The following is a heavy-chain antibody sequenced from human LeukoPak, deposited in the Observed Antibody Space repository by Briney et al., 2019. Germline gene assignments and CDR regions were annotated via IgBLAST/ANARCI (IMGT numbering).Heavy chain of an antibody. J-gene: IGHJ4*02. CDR3: ARGTGNGWDHYFDS. Sequence: SETLSLTCTVSGGSMTTHHWNWIRQTPGKGLEWIGYVFDSGRTKENPSLKSRVTLSADTSKNQLSLRLSSVTAADTAVYFCARGTGNGWDHYFDSWGQGTQVTVSS. D-gene: IGHD6-19*01. CDR1: GGSMTTHH. CDR2: VFDSGRT. V-gene: IGHV4-59*11.